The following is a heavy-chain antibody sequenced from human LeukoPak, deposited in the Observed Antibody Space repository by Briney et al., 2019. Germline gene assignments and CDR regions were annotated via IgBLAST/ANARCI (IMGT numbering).Heavy chain of an antibody. CDR3: ARDLADYDSSGSFDY. CDR2: ISSSSSYI. J-gene: IGHJ4*02. V-gene: IGHV3-21*01. CDR1: GFTFSSYS. Sequence: GGSLRLSCAASGFTFSSYSMNWVRQAPGKGLEWVSSISSSSSYIYYADSVKGRFTISRDNAKNSLYLQMNSLRAEDTAVYYCARDLADYDSSGSFDYWGQGTLVTVSS. D-gene: IGHD3-22*01.